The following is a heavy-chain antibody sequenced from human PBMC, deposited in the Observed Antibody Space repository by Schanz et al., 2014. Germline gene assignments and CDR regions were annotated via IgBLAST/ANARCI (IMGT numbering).Heavy chain of an antibody. V-gene: IGHV1-46*01. D-gene: IGHD1-26*01. Sequence: QVQLVQSGAEVKKPGASVKVSCKASGYTFTTYYMLWVRQAPGQGLEWMGIINPSGGSTRYGQKFQGRITVTTDTSTSTSYMELTSLRFDDTAVYFCARDNGRIPAANSFDYWGQGTRVTVSS. CDR3: ARDNGRIPAANSFDY. J-gene: IGHJ4*02. CDR2: INPSGGST. CDR1: GYTFTTYY.